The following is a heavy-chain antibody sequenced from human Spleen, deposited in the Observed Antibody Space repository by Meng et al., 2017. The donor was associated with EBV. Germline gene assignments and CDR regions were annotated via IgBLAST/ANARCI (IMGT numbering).Heavy chain of an antibody. V-gene: IGHV3-53*01. Sequence: VQLVECGGGVIQPGGSLKVSCAVSGFTVTGNSMSWVRQAPGKGLEWVSVIYSGGTTYYADSVKGRFTISRDKSKNTLFLQMNSLRAGDTAVYYCACGTDDSSLSHFDYWDQGTLVTVSS. J-gene: IGHJ4*02. D-gene: IGHD3-22*01. CDR2: IYSGGTT. CDR1: GFTVTGNS. CDR3: ACGTDDSSLSHFDY.